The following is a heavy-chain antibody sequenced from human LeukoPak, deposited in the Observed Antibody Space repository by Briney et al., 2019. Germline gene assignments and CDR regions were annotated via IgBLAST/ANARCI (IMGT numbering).Heavy chain of an antibody. Sequence: GGSLRLSCAASGFTVSSNYMSWVRQAPGKGLEWVSVIYTGGSTYYADSVKGRFTISRDNAKNSLCLQMNSLRAEDTAVYYCARDKISWGQPTDYWGQGTLVTVSS. CDR1: GFTVSSNY. D-gene: IGHD2-15*01. J-gene: IGHJ4*02. V-gene: IGHV3-66*01. CDR2: IYTGGST. CDR3: ARDKISWGQPTDY.